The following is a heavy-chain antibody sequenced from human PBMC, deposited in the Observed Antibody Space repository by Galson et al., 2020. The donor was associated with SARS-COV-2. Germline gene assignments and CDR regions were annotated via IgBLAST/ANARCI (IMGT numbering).Heavy chain of an antibody. J-gene: IGHJ3*01. CDR1: GFSLSSNGMC. CDR2: IDWDDDK. V-gene: IGHV2-70*12. Sequence: SGPTLVKPTQTLTLTCSFSGFSLSSNGMCVTWIRQPPGKALEWLARIDWDDDKFYSTSLKTRLSISKDTSKNQVVLTMTNMDPVDTATYYCAHRRTGSIWYFTAFDFWGQGTMVTGSS. CDR3: AHRRTGSIWYFTAFDF. D-gene: IGHD6-13*01.